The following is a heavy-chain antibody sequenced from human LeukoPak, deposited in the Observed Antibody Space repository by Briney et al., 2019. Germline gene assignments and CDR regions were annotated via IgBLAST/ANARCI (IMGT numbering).Heavy chain of an antibody. J-gene: IGHJ4*02. CDR2: IYSGGST. Sequence: GGSLRLSCAASGFTVSSNYMSWVRQAPGKGQEWVSVIYSGGSTYYADSVKGRFTISRDNSKNTLYLQMNSLRAEDTAVYYCARERIKGATVTVDYWGQGTLVTVSS. CDR3: ARERIKGATVTVDY. CDR1: GFTVSSNY. D-gene: IGHD4-17*01. V-gene: IGHV3-53*01.